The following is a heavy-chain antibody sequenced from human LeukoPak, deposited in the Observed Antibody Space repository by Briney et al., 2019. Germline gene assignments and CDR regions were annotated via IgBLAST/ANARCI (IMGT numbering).Heavy chain of an antibody. CDR1: GYTFTSYY. Sequence: GASVKVSCKASGYTFTSYYMHWVRQAPGQGLEWMGIINPSGGSTSYAQKFQGRVTITADKSTSTAYMELSSLRSEDTAVYYCATGGIQLKDAFDIWGQGTMVTVSS. D-gene: IGHD5-18*01. CDR3: ATGGIQLKDAFDI. V-gene: IGHV1-46*01. CDR2: INPSGGST. J-gene: IGHJ3*02.